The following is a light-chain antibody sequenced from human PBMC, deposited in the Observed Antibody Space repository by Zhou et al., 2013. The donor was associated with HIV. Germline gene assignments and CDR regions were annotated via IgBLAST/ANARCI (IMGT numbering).Light chain of an antibody. Sequence: EIVLTQSPATLSLSSGERATLSCRASQSISNYLAWYQQKPGQAPRLLIYDASNRATGIPARFSGSGSGTDFTLTISSLESEDFAVYYCQHYGSSYTFGQGTKLEIK. CDR3: QHYGSSYT. V-gene: IGKV3-11*01. CDR2: DAS. CDR1: QSISNY. J-gene: IGKJ2*01.